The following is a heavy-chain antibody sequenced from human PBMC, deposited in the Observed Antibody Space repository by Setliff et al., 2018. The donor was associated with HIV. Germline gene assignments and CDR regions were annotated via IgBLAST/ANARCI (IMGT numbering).Heavy chain of an antibody. D-gene: IGHD3-10*01. CDR1: GFTFSSYS. V-gene: IGHV3-23*01. J-gene: IGHJ4*02. CDR3: AKGGFRGVIITGDY. Sequence: PGGSLRLSCAASGFTFSSYSMSWVRQAPGKGLEWVSGINGNGDSIHYADSVKGRFTMSRDNSKNTLYLQMNSLRVEDTAVYYCAKGGFRGVIITGDYWGQGTLVAVSS. CDR2: INGNGDSI.